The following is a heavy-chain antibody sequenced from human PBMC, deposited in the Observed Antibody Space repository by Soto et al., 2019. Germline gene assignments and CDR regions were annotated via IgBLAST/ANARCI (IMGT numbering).Heavy chain of an antibody. V-gene: IGHV1-69*02. D-gene: IGHD3-10*01. CDR1: GGTFTSYT. CDR2: IIPILDIV. J-gene: IGHJ4*02. CDR3: ARSSMVREISVPEGGDY. Sequence: QVRLVQSGAEVKKPGSSVKVSCKVSGGTFTSYTITWVRQAPGQGLEWMGRIIPILDIVNYAQKFQGRVTIIADKSASTVYMELRRLRSEDTAVYYCARSSMVREISVPEGGDYWGQGTLVTVSS.